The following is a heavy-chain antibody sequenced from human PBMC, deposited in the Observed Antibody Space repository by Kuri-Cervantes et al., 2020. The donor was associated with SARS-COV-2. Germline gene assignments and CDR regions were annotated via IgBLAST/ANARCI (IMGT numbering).Heavy chain of an antibody. V-gene: IGHV4-59*08. CDR2: ICYRGST. CDR1: AGSISFYS. J-gene: IGHJ6*02. Sequence: ESLKISCIVSAGSISFYSRNCIRQPPGKGLECIGCICYRGSTDYNPSLKSRVTMSVDTSKNQFYLKLSSVTAADTAVYYCARPSSYCSSTSCYFSRAYYYYGMDVWGQGTTVTVSS. CDR3: ARPSSYCSSTSCYFSRAYYYYGMDV. D-gene: IGHD2-2*01.